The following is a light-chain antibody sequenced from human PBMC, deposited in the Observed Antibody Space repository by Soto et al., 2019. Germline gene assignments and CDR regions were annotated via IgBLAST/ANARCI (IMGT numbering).Light chain of an antibody. CDR3: AAWDDDLHVWL. J-gene: IGLJ3*02. V-gene: IGLV1-44*01. Sequence: QSVLTQPPSVFANPGQGVILSCSGGDSNIGSTAVNWYQQLPGTAPRLLIYSSNQRPSGVPDRISGSKSGTSASLAISGLQSEDEADYYCAAWDDDLHVWLFGGGTKLTVL. CDR1: DSNIGSTA. CDR2: SSN.